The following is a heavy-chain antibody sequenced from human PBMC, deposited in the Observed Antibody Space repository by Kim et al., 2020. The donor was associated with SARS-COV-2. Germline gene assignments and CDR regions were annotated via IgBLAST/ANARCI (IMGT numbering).Heavy chain of an antibody. V-gene: IGHV3-9*01. CDR2: ISWNSGSI. D-gene: IGHD6-13*01. CDR1: GFTFGDYA. Sequence: GGSLRLSCAASGFTFGDYAMHWVRQAPGKGLEWVSGISWNSGSIGYADSVKGRFTISRDNAKNSLYLQMNSLRAEDTALYYCAKDQGIAAAGDYYYYGMDVWGQGTTVTVSS. J-gene: IGHJ6*02. CDR3: AKDQGIAAAGDYYYYGMDV.